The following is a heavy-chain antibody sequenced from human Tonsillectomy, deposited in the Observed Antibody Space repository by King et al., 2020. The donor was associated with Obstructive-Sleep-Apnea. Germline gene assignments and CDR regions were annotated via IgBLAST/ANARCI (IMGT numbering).Heavy chain of an antibody. V-gene: IGHV3-15*01. J-gene: IGHJ4*02. D-gene: IGHD2-15*01. Sequence: VQLVESGGGLVKPGGSLRLSCAASGFTFIQAWMSWVRPAPGEGREWGGRIKTKNEDGPTDYVARAKGRYTISREDSKNTLFLQMNSLKTEDTAVYYCTTERSGGSCYFQNWGQATLVTVPS. CDR2: IKTKNEDGPT. CDR3: TTERSGGSCYFQN. CDR1: GFTFIQAW.